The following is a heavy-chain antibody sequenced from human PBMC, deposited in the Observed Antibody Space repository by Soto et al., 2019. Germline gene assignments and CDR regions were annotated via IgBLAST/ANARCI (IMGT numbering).Heavy chain of an antibody. CDR1: GGGFNSYA. CDR2: LIPSFGTA. D-gene: IGHD2-15*01. V-gene: IGHV1-69*01. CDR3: ARAGDCSGGSCYSFILDY. J-gene: IGHJ4*02. Sequence: QVQLVQSGAEVKKPGSSVKVSCKASGGGFNSYAFSWVRQAPGQGLEWMGALIPSFGTANYAQKFQGRVTINADESTTTVYMDLSSLTPDDTAMYFCARAGDCSGGSCYSFILDYWGQGTQVTVSS.